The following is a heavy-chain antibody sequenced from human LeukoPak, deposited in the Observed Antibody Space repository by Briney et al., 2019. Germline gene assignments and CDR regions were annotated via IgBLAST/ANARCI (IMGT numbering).Heavy chain of an antibody. Sequence: SGGSLRLSCAASGFTFSSYGMHWVRQAPGKGLEWVAFIRYDGSNKYYADSVKGRFTISRDNSKNTLYLQMNSLRAEDTAVYYCAKDLFDSSGFPELGYWGQGTLVTVSS. CDR3: AKDLFDSSGFPELGY. CDR2: IRYDGSNK. D-gene: IGHD3-22*01. CDR1: GFTFSSYG. J-gene: IGHJ4*02. V-gene: IGHV3-30*02.